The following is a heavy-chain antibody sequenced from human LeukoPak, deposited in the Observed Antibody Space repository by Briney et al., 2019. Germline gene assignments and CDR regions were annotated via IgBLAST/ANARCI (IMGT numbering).Heavy chain of an antibody. CDR1: RGSITSSY. CDR2: IYYSGGT. V-gene: IGHV4-59*01. CDR3: ARAGTNDYGDLAGWFDP. D-gene: IGHD4-17*01. Sequence: SETLSLTCTVSRGSITSSYWSWIRQSPGKGLEWIGYIYYSGGTNYNPSLKSRVTISVDTSKNRFSLKLRSVTAADTAVYYCARAGTNDYGDLAGWFDPWGQGTLVIVSS. J-gene: IGHJ5*02.